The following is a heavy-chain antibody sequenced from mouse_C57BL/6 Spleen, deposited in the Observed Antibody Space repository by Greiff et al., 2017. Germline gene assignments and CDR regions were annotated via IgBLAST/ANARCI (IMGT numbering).Heavy chain of an antibody. Sequence: VQLQQPGAELVKPGASVKLSCKASGYTFTSYWMQWVKQRPGQGLEWIGEVDPSDSYTNNNQKFKGKATLTVDTSSSTAYMQLSSLTSEDSAVYYCARTGTGEGYFDYWGQGTTLPVSS. V-gene: IGHV1-50*01. CDR1: GYTFTSYW. CDR3: ARTGTGEGYFDY. J-gene: IGHJ2*01. CDR2: VDPSDSYT. D-gene: IGHD4-1*01.